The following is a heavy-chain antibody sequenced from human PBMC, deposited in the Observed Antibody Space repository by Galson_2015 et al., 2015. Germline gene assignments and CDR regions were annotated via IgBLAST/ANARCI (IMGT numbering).Heavy chain of an antibody. CDR1: GYTLTELS. CDR3: ATARDSSGNRPVNWFDP. D-gene: IGHD3-22*01. Sequence: SVKVSCKVSGYTLTELSMHWVRQAPGKGLEWMGGFDPEDGETIYAQKFQGRVTMTEDTSTDTAYMELSSLRSEDTAVYYCATARDSSGNRPVNWFDPWGQGTLVTVSS. V-gene: IGHV1-24*01. CDR2: FDPEDGET. J-gene: IGHJ5*02.